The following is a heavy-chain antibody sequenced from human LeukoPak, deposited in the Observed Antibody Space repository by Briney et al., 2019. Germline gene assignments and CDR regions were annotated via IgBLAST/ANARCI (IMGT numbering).Heavy chain of an antibody. Sequence: GRSLRLSCAASGFTFSSYAMHWARQAPGKGLEWVAVISYDGSNKYYADSVKGRFIISRDNSKNTLYLQMNSLRAEDTAVYYCARGSHYYDSSGYYFDYWGQGTLVTVSS. D-gene: IGHD3-22*01. CDR3: ARGSHYYDSSGYYFDY. J-gene: IGHJ4*02. CDR2: ISYDGSNK. CDR1: GFTFSSYA. V-gene: IGHV3-30-3*01.